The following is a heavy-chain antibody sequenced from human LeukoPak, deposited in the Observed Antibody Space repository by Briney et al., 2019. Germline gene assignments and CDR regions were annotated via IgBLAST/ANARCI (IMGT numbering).Heavy chain of an antibody. CDR2: IYYSGST. CDR3: AATTGSSKIDY. J-gene: IGHJ4*02. D-gene: IGHD6-6*01. Sequence: PSETLSLTCTVSGGSISSYYWSWLRQPPGKGLEWIGYIYYSGSTNYNPSLKSRVTISVDTSKNQFSLKLSSVTAADPAVYYCAATTGSSKIDYWGQGTLVTVSS. V-gene: IGHV4-59*01. CDR1: GGSISSYY.